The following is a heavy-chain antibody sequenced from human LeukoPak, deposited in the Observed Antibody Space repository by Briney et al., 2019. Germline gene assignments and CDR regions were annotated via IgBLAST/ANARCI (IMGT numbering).Heavy chain of an antibody. J-gene: IGHJ4*02. Sequence: GASVKVSCKASGGTFISYAISWVRQAPGQGLEWMGRIIPIFGTANYAQKFQGRVTITTDESTSTAYMELSRLRSEDTAVYYCARMGGNFDSWGQGTLVPVSS. V-gene: IGHV1-69*05. CDR3: ARMGGNFDS. CDR2: IIPIFGTA. D-gene: IGHD3-16*01. CDR1: GGTFISYA.